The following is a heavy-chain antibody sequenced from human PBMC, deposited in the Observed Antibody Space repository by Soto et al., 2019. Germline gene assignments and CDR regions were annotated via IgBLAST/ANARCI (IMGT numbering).Heavy chain of an antibody. V-gene: IGHV4-59*01. Sequence: QVQLQESGPGLVKPSETLSLTCTVSGGSIRTYYWSWIRQPPGKGLEWIGYIYYSGSTNYNPSLKSRVTISVDTSTNQFSLKLSSVTAADTAVYYCAGGWGGYFQHWGQGTLVTVSS. D-gene: IGHD7-27*01. CDR3: AGGWGGYFQH. CDR1: GGSIRTYY. J-gene: IGHJ1*01. CDR2: IYYSGST.